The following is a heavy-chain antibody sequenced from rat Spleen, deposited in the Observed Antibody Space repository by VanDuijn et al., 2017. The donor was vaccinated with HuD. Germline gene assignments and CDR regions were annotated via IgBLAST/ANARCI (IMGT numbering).Heavy chain of an antibody. CDR1: GFTFSHYD. CDR2: ISYDGFDT. CDR3: ARRHYGYTDYFDY. D-gene: IGHD1-9*01. V-gene: IGHV5-29*01. J-gene: IGHJ2*01. Sequence: EVQLVESGGGLVQPGRSLKFSCAASGFTFSHYDMAWVRQAPKKGLEWVASISYDGFDTYYRDSVKGRFTISRDNEKSTLSLQMDSLRSEDTATYYCARRHYGYTDYFDYWGQGVMVTVSS.